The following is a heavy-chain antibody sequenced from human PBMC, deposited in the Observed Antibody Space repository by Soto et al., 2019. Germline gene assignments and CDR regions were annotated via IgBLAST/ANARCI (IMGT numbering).Heavy chain of an antibody. V-gene: IGHV4-30-4*01. J-gene: IGHJ6*02. D-gene: IGHD5-18*01. CDR3: ARHPWIQLWLQNIYYYYGMDV. Sequence: QVQLQESGPGLVKPSQTLSLTCTVSGGSISSGDYYWSWIRQPPGKGLEWIGEINHSGSTNYNPSLKSRDTISVDTSKNQFALKLSSVTAADTAVYYCARHPWIQLWLQNIYYYYGMDVWGQGTTVTVSS. CDR2: INHSGST. CDR1: GGSISSGDYY.